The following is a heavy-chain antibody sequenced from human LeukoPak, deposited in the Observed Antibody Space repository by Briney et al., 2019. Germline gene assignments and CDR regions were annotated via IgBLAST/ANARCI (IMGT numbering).Heavy chain of an antibody. D-gene: IGHD1-14*01. CDR3: ARGVEPLAANTLAY. J-gene: IGHJ4*02. Sequence: GGSLRLSCAASGFTLITNDMTWVRQAPGKGLEWVSVIYSDGNTKYADSVQGRFTISRDNSKNTLNLEMNSLSPDDTAVYYCARGVEPLAANTLAYWGQGTLVTVSS. CDR1: GFTLITND. V-gene: IGHV3-53*01. CDR2: IYSDGNT.